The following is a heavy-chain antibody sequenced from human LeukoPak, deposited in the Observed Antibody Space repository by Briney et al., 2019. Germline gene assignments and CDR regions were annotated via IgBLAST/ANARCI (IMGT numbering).Heavy chain of an antibody. J-gene: IGHJ3*02. D-gene: IGHD2-15*01. V-gene: IGHV3-30-3*01. CDR1: GFTFSSYA. CDR3: ARGVPDIVVVVAAPRESLNAFDI. Sequence: PGGSLRLSCAASGFTFSSYAMHWVRQAPGKGLEWVAVISYDGSNKYYAVSVKGRFTISRDNSKNTLYLQMNSLRAEDTAVYYCARGVPDIVVVVAAPRESLNAFDIWGQGTMVTVSS. CDR2: ISYDGSNK.